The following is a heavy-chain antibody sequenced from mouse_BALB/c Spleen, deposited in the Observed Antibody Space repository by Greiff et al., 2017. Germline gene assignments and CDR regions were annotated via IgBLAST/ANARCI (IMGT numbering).Heavy chain of an antibody. D-gene: IGHD1-2*01. V-gene: IGHV14-3*02. CDR1: GFNIKDTY. CDR3: ARESYGYGKGTY. Sequence: EVQLQQSGAELVKPGASVKLSCTASGFNIKDTYMHWVKQRPEQGLEWIGRIDPANGNTKYDPKFQGKATITADTSSNTAYLQLSSLTSEDTAVYYCARESYGYGKGTYWGQGTTLTVSS. CDR2: IDPANGNT. J-gene: IGHJ2*01.